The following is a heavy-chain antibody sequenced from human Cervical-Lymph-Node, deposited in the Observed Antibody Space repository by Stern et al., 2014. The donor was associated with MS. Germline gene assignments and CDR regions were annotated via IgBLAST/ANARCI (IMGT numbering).Heavy chain of an antibody. J-gene: IGHJ4*02. CDR2: IYPNDSDP. CDR1: GYSFTIYY. V-gene: IGHV5-51*01. Sequence: EVQLVQSGAEVKKPGESLKISCKLSGYSFTIYYIAWVRQMPGKGLEWMGVIYPNDSDPSYSPSFPGQVTISADKSIPPAYLQWSSLRASDTAMYYCARHVQGFDYWGQGTLVTVSS. CDR3: ARHVQGFDY.